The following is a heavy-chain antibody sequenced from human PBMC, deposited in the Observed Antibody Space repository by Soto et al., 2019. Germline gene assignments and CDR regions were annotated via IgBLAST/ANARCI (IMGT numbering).Heavy chain of an antibody. D-gene: IGHD4-17*01. V-gene: IGHV3-23*01. CDR2: IIGIGDTA. CDR1: GFSFRDYG. CDR3: AKDYDYGDSLPFDY. J-gene: IGHJ4*02. Sequence: EVQLLEAGGGLVQPGGSLRLSCAASGFSFRDYGMSWVRQAPGKGLEWLSAIIGIGDTAYYADSVRGRFTISRDNSKKTLYLQLNDLGAEDTAIYDCAKDYDYGDSLPFDYWGQGTLVTVSS.